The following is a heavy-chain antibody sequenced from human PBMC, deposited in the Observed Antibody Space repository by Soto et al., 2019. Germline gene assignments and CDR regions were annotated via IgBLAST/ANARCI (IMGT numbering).Heavy chain of an antibody. J-gene: IGHJ4*02. CDR1: GFTFSTSV. D-gene: IGHD6-13*01. CDR3: AREVFEAGRGNFGD. CDR2: LTDGGNKK. Sequence: QVQLVESGGGVVQPGGSLILSCAASGFTFSTSVMHWVRQAPGKGLEWMAILTDGGNKKYYADSVKGRFTISRDISESTLFLQMNSLRNEDTAVYYCAREVFEAGRGNFGDWGQGTLVSVTS. V-gene: IGHV3-30-3*01.